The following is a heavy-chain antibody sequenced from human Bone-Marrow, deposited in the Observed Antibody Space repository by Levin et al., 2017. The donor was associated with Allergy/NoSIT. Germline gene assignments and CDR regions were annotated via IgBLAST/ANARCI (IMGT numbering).Heavy chain of an antibody. J-gene: IGHJ6*02. CDR2: IYHSGTT. D-gene: IGHD4/OR15-4a*01. Sequence: SCAVSGGSISTEHWWAWFRQPPGKGLEWLGEIYHSGTTSYNPSLKSRVTISLDKSKNQFSLNLISVTAADTAVYYCARDADYKYGTDVWGQGTTVTVSS. CDR1: GGSISTEHW. CDR3: ARDADYKYGTDV. V-gene: IGHV4-4*02.